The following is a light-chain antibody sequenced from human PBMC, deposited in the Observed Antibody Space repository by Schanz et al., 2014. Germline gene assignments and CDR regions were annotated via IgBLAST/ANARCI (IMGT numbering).Light chain of an antibody. CDR1: QSVSTN. V-gene: IGKV3-11*01. J-gene: IGKJ4*01. CDR3: QQRSKWPLS. CDR2: GSS. Sequence: IVLTQSPGTLSVSPGERPTLSCRASQSVSTNLAWYQHKPGQPPRLLIYGSSTRATGVPARFSGSGSGTDFTLTISSLEPEDFAVYYCQQRSKWPLSFGGGTKVEIK.